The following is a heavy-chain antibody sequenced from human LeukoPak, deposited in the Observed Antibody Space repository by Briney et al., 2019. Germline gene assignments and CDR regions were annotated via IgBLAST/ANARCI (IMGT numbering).Heavy chain of an antibody. CDR3: ASSDFWSGYKYYYYYYMDV. CDR1: GGSFSGYY. D-gene: IGHD3-3*01. CDR2: INHSGST. Sequence: SETLSLTCAVYGGSFSGYYWSWIRQPPGKGLEWIGEINHSGSTNYNPSLKSRVTISVDTSKNQFSLKLSSVTAADTAVYYCASSDFWSGYKYYYYYYMDVWGKGTTVTVSS. V-gene: IGHV4-34*01. J-gene: IGHJ6*03.